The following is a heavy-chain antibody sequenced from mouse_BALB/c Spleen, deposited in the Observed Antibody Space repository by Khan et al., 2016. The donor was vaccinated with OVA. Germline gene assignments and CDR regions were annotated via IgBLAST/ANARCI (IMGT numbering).Heavy chain of an antibody. D-gene: IGHD2-13*01. Sequence: VQLKESGPELVKPGASVKISCKASGYSFTGYFMNWVKQSHGKSLEWIGRINPHIGETFYNQKFTGKATLTVDESSSTDHMELRSLASEDSAIYYCARIYRGAFDYWGQGTTLTVSS. J-gene: IGHJ2*01. CDR1: GYSFTGYF. CDR2: INPHIGET. V-gene: IGHV1-20*02. CDR3: ARIYRGAFDY.